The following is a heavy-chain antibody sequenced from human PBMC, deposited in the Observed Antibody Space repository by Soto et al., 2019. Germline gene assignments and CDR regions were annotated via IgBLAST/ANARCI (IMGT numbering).Heavy chain of an antibody. V-gene: IGHV1-3*01. D-gene: IGHD3-22*01. CDR3: ARTGHSGSYDF. Sequence: GASVKVSCKASGYTFTNYGIHWVRQAPGQRLEWMGWINAGNGDTKYSENFQGRVTITRDTSASTVYLDLSSLSSEDTAFYYCARTGHSGSYDFWAQGNLVTVSS. CDR1: GYTFTNYG. J-gene: IGHJ4*02. CDR2: INAGNGDT.